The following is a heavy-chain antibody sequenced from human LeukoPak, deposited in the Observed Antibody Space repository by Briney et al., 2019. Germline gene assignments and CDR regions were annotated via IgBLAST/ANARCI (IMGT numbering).Heavy chain of an antibody. CDR2: IYYSGST. CDR1: GGSISSHY. Sequence: SETLSLTCTVSGGSISSHYWSWIRQPPGKGLEWIGYIYYSGSTNYSPSLKSRVTISVDTSKNQFSLKLSSVTAADTAVYYCARGPDSSSWYYYYYYMDVWGKGTTVTVSS. J-gene: IGHJ6*03. D-gene: IGHD6-13*01. CDR3: ARGPDSSSWYYYYYYMDV. V-gene: IGHV4-59*11.